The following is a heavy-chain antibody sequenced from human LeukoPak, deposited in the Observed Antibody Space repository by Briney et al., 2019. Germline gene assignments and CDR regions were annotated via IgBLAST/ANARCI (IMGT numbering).Heavy chain of an antibody. Sequence: PSETLSLTCAVSDDSISSTNWWHWVRQPPGKGLEWIGEIYHTGSTNNNPSLTSRVTISVDTSENQFSLKLSSVTAADTAVYYCARHPAYSGSYLGYFDYWGQGTLVTVSS. V-gene: IGHV4-4*02. D-gene: IGHD1-26*01. CDR3: ARHPAYSGSYLGYFDY. CDR2: IYHTGST. J-gene: IGHJ4*02. CDR1: DDSISSTNW.